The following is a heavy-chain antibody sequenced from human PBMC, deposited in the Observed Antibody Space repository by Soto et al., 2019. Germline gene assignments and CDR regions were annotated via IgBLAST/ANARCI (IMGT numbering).Heavy chain of an antibody. V-gene: IGHV3-53*01. Sequence: EVQLVESGGGLIQPGGSLRLSCAVSGFTVSNNYMSWVRQAPGKGLEGVSVIYSGGYTAYGDSVKGRFTISRDNSKNTINLQMNGRRAEDTAGYFGGDGGGGGGYWGQGTLVTVSS. D-gene: IGHD3-10*01. J-gene: IGHJ4*02. CDR2: IYSGGYT. CDR3: GDGGGGGGY. CDR1: GFTVSNNY.